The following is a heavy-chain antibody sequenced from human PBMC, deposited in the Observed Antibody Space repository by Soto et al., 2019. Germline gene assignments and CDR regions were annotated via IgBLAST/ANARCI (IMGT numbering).Heavy chain of an antibody. V-gene: IGHV4-30-2*01. CDR3: ARALITKVDY. Sequence: PSETLSLTCAVSGGSISSRGYSWSWIRQPPGKGLEWIGYIYHSGSTYYNPSLKSRVTISVDRSKNQFSLKLSSVTAADTAVYYCARALITKVDYWGQGTLVTVSS. CDR2: IYHSGST. J-gene: IGHJ4*02. D-gene: IGHD3-10*01. CDR1: GGSISSRGYS.